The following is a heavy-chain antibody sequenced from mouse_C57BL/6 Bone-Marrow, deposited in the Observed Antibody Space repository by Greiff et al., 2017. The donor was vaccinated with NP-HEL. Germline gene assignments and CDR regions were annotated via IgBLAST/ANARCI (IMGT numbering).Heavy chain of an antibody. Sequence: EVKLEESGPVLVKPGASVKMSCKASGYTFTDYYMNWVKQSHGKSLEWIGVINPYNGGTSYNQKFKGKATLTVDKSSSTAYMELNSLTSEDSAVYYCARGDYDGYWGQGTTLTVSS. J-gene: IGHJ2*01. CDR1: GYTFTDYY. CDR2: INPYNGGT. CDR3: ARGDYDGY. D-gene: IGHD2-4*01. V-gene: IGHV1-19*01.